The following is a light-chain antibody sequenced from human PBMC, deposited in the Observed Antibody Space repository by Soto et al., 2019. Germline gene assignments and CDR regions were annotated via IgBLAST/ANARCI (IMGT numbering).Light chain of an antibody. V-gene: IGKV3-20*01. CDR2: GAS. J-gene: IGKJ1*01. Sequence: EIVLTQSPGTLSLSPGERATLSCRASQSISSSYLAWYQQKPGQAPRLLIYGASSRATGIPDRFSGSASGTEFTLTISRLEAEDFAVYYCQQYGRTFGQGTKVEIK. CDR1: QSISSSY. CDR3: QQYGRT.